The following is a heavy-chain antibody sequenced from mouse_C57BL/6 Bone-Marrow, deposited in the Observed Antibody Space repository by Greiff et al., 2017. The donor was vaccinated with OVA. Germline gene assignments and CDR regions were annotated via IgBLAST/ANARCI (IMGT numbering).Heavy chain of an antibody. V-gene: IGHV7-1*01. J-gene: IGHJ4*01. CDR2: SRNKANDYTT. D-gene: IGHD2-5*01. CDR3: ARDLHYSNYSYAMDY. Sequence: EVQGVESGGGLVQSGRSLRLSCAPSGFTFSDFYMEWVRQAPGKGLEWIAASRNKANDYTTEYSASVKGRFIVSRDTSQSILYLQMNALRAEDTAIYYCARDLHYSNYSYAMDYWGQGTSVTVSS. CDR1: GFTFSDFY.